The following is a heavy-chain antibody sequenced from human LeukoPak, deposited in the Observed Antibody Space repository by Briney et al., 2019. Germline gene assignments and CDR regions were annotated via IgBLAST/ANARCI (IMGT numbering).Heavy chain of an antibody. CDR1: GFTFSSYG. J-gene: IGHJ6*02. V-gene: IGHV3-33*01. D-gene: IGHD6-19*01. CDR3: ARDSIAVAGTQYYGMDV. CDR2: IWYDGSNK. Sequence: GGSLRLSCAASGFTFSSYGMHWVRQAPGKGLEWVAVIWYDGSNKYYADSVKGRFTISRDNSKNTLYLQMNSLRAEDTAAYYCARDSIAVAGTQYYGMDVWGQGTTVTVSS.